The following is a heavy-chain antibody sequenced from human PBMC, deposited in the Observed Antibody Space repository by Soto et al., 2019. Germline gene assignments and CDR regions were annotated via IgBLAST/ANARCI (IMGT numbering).Heavy chain of an antibody. J-gene: IGHJ6*03. V-gene: IGHV6-1*01. Sequence: SQTLSLTCAISGDSVSSNSAAWNWIRQSPSRGLEWLGRTYYRSKWYNDYAVSVKSRITINPDTSKNQFSLQLNSVTPEDTAVYYCARVLTTVTTRTYYYMDVWGKGTTVTVSS. CDR1: GDSVSSNSAA. CDR3: ARVLTTVTTRTYYYMDV. CDR2: TYYRSKWYN. D-gene: IGHD4-4*01.